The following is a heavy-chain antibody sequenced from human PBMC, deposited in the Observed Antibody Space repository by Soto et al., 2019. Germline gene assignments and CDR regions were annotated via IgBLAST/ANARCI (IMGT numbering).Heavy chain of an antibody. CDR2: IYYSGST. CDR1: GGSISSGGYY. Sequence: PSETLSLTCTVSGGSISSGGYYWSWIRQHPGKGLEWIGYIYYSGSTYYNPSLKSLVTISVDTSKNQFSLKLSSVTAADTAVYYCAATLKGLRFAPYYYYGMDVWGQGTTVTVSS. J-gene: IGHJ6*02. CDR3: AATLKGLRFAPYYYYGMDV. D-gene: IGHD3-3*01. V-gene: IGHV4-31*01.